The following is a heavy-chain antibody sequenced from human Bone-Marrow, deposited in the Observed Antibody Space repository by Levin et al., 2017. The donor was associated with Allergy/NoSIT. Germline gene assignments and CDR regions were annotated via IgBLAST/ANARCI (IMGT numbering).Heavy chain of an antibody. CDR1: GYSISSPYY. D-gene: IGHD6-19*01. CDR2: IYHVGST. CDR3: ARSAQTSGWNWFSDASSYYFDL. V-gene: IGHV4-38-2*01. J-gene: IGHJ4*02. Sequence: SETLSLTCVVSGYSISSPYYWGWIRQPPGKGLEWIGSIYHVGSTYYNPSLRSRVIISVNTPKNQFSLKLSSVTAADTAVYYCARSAQTSGWNWFSDASSYYFDLWGQGTLVTVSS.